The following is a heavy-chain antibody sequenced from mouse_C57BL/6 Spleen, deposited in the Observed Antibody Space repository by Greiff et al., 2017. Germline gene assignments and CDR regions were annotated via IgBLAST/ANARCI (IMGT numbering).Heavy chain of an antibody. D-gene: IGHD1-1*01. J-gene: IGHJ3*01. CDR3: TRSNYYGSSSWFAY. CDR2: IDPETGGT. CDR1: GYTFTDYE. Sequence: VQLLQSGAELVRPGASVTLSCKASGYTFTDYEMHWVKQTPVHGLEWIGAIDPETGGTAYNQKFKGKALLTADKSSSTAYMELRSLTSDDSAVYYGTRSNYYGSSSWFAYWGQGTLVTVSA. V-gene: IGHV1-15*01.